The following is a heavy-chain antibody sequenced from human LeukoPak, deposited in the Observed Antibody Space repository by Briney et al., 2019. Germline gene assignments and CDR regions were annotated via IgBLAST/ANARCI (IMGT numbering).Heavy chain of an antibody. D-gene: IGHD1-26*01. V-gene: IGHV4-39*07. Sequence: SETLSLTCTVSGGSISSSIYYWGWIRQPPGKGLEWIGSIYYNANTYYNPSLKSRITISVDTSKNQFSLRLSSVTAADTAVYYCARVGATPRYYNYYGMDVWGQGATVTVSS. CDR2: IYYNANT. CDR1: GGSISSSIYY. CDR3: ARVGATPRYYNYYGMDV. J-gene: IGHJ6*02.